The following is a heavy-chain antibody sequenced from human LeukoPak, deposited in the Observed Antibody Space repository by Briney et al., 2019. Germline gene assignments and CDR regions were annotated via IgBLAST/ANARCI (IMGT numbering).Heavy chain of an antibody. D-gene: IGHD2-8*01. J-gene: IGHJ4*02. CDR3: ARFYCSDGVCYIDY. Sequence: SETLSLTCTVSGGSISSGSYYWSWIRQPAGKGLEWIGRIYTSGSTNYNPSLKSRVTISVDTSKNQFSLKLSSVTAADTAVYYCARFYCSDGVCYIDYWGQGTLVTVSS. CDR2: IYTSGST. CDR1: GGSISSGSYY. V-gene: IGHV4-61*02.